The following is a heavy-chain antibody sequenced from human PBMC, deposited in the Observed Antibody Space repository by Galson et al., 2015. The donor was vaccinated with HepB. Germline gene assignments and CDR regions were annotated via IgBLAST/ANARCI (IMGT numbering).Heavy chain of an antibody. Sequence: SLRLSCAASGFSFSEHGIHWVRQAPGKGLEWLAVVSYDGTSKYYADSVKGRFTISRNNSENMAFLQMSSLRGEDTAVYYCAKDRLMLASYYFYYGMDVWGQGTTVIVSS. D-gene: IGHD3-16*01. CDR3: AKDRLMLASYYFYYGMDV. CDR2: VSYDGTSK. V-gene: IGHV3-30*18. CDR1: GFSFSEHG. J-gene: IGHJ6*02.